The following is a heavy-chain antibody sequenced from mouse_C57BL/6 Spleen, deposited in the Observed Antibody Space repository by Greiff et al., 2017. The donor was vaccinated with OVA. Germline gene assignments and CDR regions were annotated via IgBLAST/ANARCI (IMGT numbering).Heavy chain of an antibody. CDR2: IDPEDGET. CDR1: GFNIKDYY. J-gene: IGHJ3*01. CDR3: AREGGLTAQATDGFAY. D-gene: IGHD3-2*02. Sequence: EVKLMESGAELVKPGASVKLSCTASGFNIKDYYMHWVKQRTEQGLEWIGRIDPEDGETKYAPKFQGKATITADTSSNTAYLQLSSLTSEDTAVYYCAREGGLTAQATDGFAYWGQGTLVTVSA. V-gene: IGHV14-2*01.